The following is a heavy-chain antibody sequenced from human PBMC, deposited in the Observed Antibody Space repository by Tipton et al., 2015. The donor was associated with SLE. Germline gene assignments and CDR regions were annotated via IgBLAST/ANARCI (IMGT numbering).Heavy chain of an antibody. CDR3: ATTYDTFPAYFDY. J-gene: IGHJ4*02. D-gene: IGHD3-22*01. CDR1: GGSISSYY. V-gene: IGHV4-59*08. CDR2: IYYSGST. Sequence: TLSLTCTVSGGSISSYYWSWIRQPPGKGLEWIGYIYYSGSTYYNPSLKSRVTISVDTSKNQFSLKLSSVTAADTAVYYCATTYDTFPAYFDYWGQGTLVTVSS.